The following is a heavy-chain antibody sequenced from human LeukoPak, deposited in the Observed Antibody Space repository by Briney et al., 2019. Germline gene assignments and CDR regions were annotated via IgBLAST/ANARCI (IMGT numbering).Heavy chain of an antibody. V-gene: IGHV4-34*01. D-gene: IGHD4-17*01. CDR1: GGSFSGYY. CDR3: ASQPFGMTTVTTAWFDP. Sequence: SETLSLTCAVYGGSFSGYYWSWIRQPPGKGLEWIGEINHSGSTNYNPSLKSRVTISVDTSKNQFSLKLSSVTAADTAAYYCASQPFGMTTVTTAWFDPWGQGTLVTVSS. CDR2: INHSGST. J-gene: IGHJ5*02.